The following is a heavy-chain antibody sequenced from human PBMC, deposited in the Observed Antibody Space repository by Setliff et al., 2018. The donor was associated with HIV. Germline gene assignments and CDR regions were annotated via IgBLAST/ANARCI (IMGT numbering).Heavy chain of an antibody. CDR2: MNHRGVI. V-gene: IGHV4-34*01. CDR1: GGSFSGYY. CDR3: FLFYDDRSGFYWD. Sequence: PSETLSLTCTVYGGSFSGYYWTWIRQPPGKGLEFIGEMNHRGVIKYSSSLKSRATMAVDTSKKQFSLKLKSVTAADTAVYYCFLFYDDRSGFYWDWGQGTPVTVSS. J-gene: IGHJ4*02. D-gene: IGHD3-22*01.